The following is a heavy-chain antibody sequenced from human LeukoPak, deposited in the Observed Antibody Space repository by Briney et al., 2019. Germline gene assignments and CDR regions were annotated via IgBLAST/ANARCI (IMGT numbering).Heavy chain of an antibody. CDR1: GFTFSSYA. Sequence: PGGSLRLSCAASGFTFSSYAMSWVRQAPGKGLEWGSAISGSGVSTYYADSVKGRFTISRDNSKNTLYLQMTSLRAEDTAVYYCAKPRILYYCSSTSCHEGGFDCWGQGTLVTVSS. J-gene: IGHJ4*02. CDR2: ISGSGVST. V-gene: IGHV3-23*01. CDR3: AKPRILYYCSSTSCHEGGFDC. D-gene: IGHD2-2*01.